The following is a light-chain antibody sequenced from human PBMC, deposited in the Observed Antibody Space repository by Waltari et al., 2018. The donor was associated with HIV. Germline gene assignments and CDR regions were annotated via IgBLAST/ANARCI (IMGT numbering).Light chain of an antibody. CDR3: AVWDDSLSGQV. V-gene: IGLV1-47*01. CDR2: RNT. J-gene: IGLJ3*02. Sequence: QSVVTQSPSSSGTPGQRVTISCSGSNPNIGRHSVSWYRHYSGTTHQLLIYRNTERPSGVPDRFSGSKSGTSASLVISGLRSEDEADYYCAVWDDSLSGQVFGGGTKLTVL. CDR1: NPNIGRHS.